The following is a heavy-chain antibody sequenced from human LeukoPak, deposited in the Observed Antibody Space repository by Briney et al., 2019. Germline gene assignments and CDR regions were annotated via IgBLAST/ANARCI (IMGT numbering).Heavy chain of an antibody. J-gene: IGHJ4*02. Sequence: ASVKVSCKASGYTFTTYAMNWVRQAPGQGLEWMGWINPNSGGTNYAQKFQGRVTMTRDTSISTAYMELSRLRSDDTAVYYCARGVVTATISNWGQGTLVTVSS. CDR3: ARGVVTATISN. V-gene: IGHV1-2*02. CDR1: GYTFTTYA. D-gene: IGHD2-21*02. CDR2: INPNSGGT.